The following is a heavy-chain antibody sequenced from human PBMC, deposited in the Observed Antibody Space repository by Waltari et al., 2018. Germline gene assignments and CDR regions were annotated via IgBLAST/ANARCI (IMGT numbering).Heavy chain of an antibody. J-gene: IGHJ4*02. CDR1: GYSISSGYY. V-gene: IGHV4-38-2*02. Sequence: QVQLQESGPGLVKPSETLSLTCAVSGYSISSGYYWGWIRQPPGKGLEWIGRIYHSGSTYYNPSLKSRVTISVDTSKNQFSLKLSSVTAADTAVYYCARDLAPDYWGQGTLVTVSS. CDR2: IYHSGST. CDR3: ARDLAPDY.